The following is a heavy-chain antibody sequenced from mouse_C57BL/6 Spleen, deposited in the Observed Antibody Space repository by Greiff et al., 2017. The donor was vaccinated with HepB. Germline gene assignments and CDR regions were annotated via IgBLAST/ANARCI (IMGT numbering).Heavy chain of an antibody. CDR1: GYTFTDYY. J-gene: IGHJ2*01. CDR3: ARRPYGSSWDY. Sequence: EVQLQQSGPELVKPGASVKISCKASGYTFTDYYMNWVKQSHGKSLEWIGDINPNNGGTSYNQKFKGKATLTVDKSSSTAYMELRSLTSEDSAVYYCARRPYGSSWDYWGQGTTLTVSS. CDR2: INPNNGGT. V-gene: IGHV1-26*01. D-gene: IGHD1-1*01.